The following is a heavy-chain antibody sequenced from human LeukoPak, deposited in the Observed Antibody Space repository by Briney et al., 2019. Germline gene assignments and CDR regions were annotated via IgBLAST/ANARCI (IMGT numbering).Heavy chain of an antibody. CDR1: DDSISDYY. CDR2: FHNSGTS. Sequence: SETLSLTCTVSDDSISDYYRGWIRQLPGKGLEWIGYFHNSGTSTYNPSLKSRVTISADTSKNQFSLKLNSLTTADTAVYYCTRGAGWLIDYWGQGTLVTVSS. CDR3: TRGAGWLIDY. D-gene: IGHD3-16*01. V-gene: IGHV4-59*01. J-gene: IGHJ4*02.